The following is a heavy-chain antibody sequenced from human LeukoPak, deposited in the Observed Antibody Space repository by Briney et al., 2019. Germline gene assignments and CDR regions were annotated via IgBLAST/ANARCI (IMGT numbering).Heavy chain of an antibody. CDR2: IYPDDSDT. V-gene: IGHV5-51*01. CDR3: ALRVGRNGYKG. D-gene: IGHD1-14*01. CDR1: GYNFPAYW. Sequence: GESLKISCKGPGYNFPAYWIGWVRQMPGKGLEWMGIIYPDDSDTRYSPSFQGQVTMSVDKSIDTAYLQWSTLKASDTAMYYCALRVGRNGYKGWGQGTMVTVSS. J-gene: IGHJ3*01.